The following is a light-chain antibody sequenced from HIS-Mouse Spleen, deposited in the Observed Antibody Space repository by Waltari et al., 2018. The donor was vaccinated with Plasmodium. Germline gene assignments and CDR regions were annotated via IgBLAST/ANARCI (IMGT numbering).Light chain of an antibody. CDR1: NIGSKR. Sequence: SYVLTQPPSVSGKTARITCGGNNIGSKRVHWYQQKPGQAPVLVVYDDSDRPSGIPERFSGSNSGNTATLTISRVEAGDEADYYCQVWDSSSDHVVFGGGTKLTVL. V-gene: IGLV3-21*03. CDR3: QVWDSSSDHVV. J-gene: IGLJ2*01. CDR2: DDS.